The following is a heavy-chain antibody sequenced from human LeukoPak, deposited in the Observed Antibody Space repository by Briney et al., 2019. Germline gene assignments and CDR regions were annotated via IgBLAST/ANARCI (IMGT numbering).Heavy chain of an antibody. CDR2: IYYSGST. V-gene: IGHV4-59*01. CDR3: AREFYYYDSSGYYLYYFDH. CDR1: GDSISSYY. J-gene: IGHJ4*02. Sequence: SETLSLTCTVSGDSISSYYWSWIRQPPGKGLEWIGYIYYSGSTDYNPSLKGRVTISADTSKNQFSLRLSSVTAADTAVYYCAREFYYYDSSGYYLYYFDHWGQGTLVTVSS. D-gene: IGHD3-22*01.